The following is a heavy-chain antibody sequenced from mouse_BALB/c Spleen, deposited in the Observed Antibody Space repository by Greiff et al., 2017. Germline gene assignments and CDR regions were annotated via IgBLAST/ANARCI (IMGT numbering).Heavy chain of an antibody. J-gene: IGHJ4*01. D-gene: IGHD1-1*01. V-gene: IGHV1-87*01. CDR3: ERYYYGSSYYAMDY. Sequence: VQLQQSGAELARPGASVKLSCKASGYTFTSYWMQWVKQRPGQGLEWIGAIYPGDGDTRYTQKFKGKATLTADKSSSTAYMQLSSLASEDSAVYYCERYYYGSSYYAMDYWGQGTSVTVSS. CDR2: IYPGDGDT. CDR1: GYTFTSYW.